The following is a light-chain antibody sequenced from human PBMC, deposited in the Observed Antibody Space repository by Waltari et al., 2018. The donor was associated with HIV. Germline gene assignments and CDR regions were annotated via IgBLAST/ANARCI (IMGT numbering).Light chain of an antibody. CDR1: QSVSSTY. CDR2: GTS. Sequence: EIVLTQSPGTLSLSPGERAILSCKTSQSVSSTYLAWYQQKPGQAHRLLIYGTSSRATGIPDRFSGSGSGTDFTLTVSRLEPADFAVYYCQQYGSSPYTFGQGTKLEI. V-gene: IGKV3-20*01. CDR3: QQYGSSPYT. J-gene: IGKJ2*01.